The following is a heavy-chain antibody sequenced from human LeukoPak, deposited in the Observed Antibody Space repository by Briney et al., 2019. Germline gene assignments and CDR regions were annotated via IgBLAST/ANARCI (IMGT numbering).Heavy chain of an antibody. J-gene: IGHJ4*02. V-gene: IGHV4-34*01. D-gene: IGHD4-17*01. Sequence: PGGSLRLSCAASGFTFSNFAMNWVRRAPGKGLEWIGEINHSGSTNYNPSLKSRVTISVDTSKNQFSLKLSSVTAADTAVYYCARYGPDGALDYWGQGTLVTVSS. CDR1: GFTFSNFA. CDR2: INHSGST. CDR3: ARYGPDGALDY.